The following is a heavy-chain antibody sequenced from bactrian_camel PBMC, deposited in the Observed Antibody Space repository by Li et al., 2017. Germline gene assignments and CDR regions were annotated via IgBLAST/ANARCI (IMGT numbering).Heavy chain of an antibody. V-gene: IGHV3-2*01. J-gene: IGHJ4*01. CDR2: IASDGRDT. D-gene: IGHD6*01. Sequence: LRVSCVGSGFTFRKYYMSWVRQAPGKGLEWVSSIASDGRDTHYADSVKGRFTISRDNAKNTVYRQLDSLKTEDMAMYYCASANYGGSSMNYWGQGTQVTVS. CDR3: ASANYGGSSMNY. CDR1: GFTFRKYY.